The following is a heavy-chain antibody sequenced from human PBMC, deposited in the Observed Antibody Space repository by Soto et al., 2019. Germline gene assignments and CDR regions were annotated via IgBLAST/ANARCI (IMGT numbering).Heavy chain of an antibody. Sequence: EVQLLESGGGLVQPGGSLRLSCAASGFTFSNYGMSWVRQAPGKGLEWVSFISGSGVTTYYADSVKGRFTISRDNSKNTLFLQMNSLTAEDTAVYYCAKDFTTMVTEDYWGQGTLVTVSS. CDR3: AKDFTTMVTEDY. CDR2: ISGSGVTT. V-gene: IGHV3-23*01. D-gene: IGHD5-18*01. J-gene: IGHJ4*02. CDR1: GFTFSNYG.